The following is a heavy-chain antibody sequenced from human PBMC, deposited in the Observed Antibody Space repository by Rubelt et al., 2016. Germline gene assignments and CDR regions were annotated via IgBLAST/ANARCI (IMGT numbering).Heavy chain of an antibody. D-gene: IGHD1-26*01. CDR1: GCSFTSYW. Sequence: EVQLVQSGAEVKKPGESLKISCKGSGCSFTSYWIGWVRQMPGKGLEWMGIIYPGDSDTRYSPSFQGQVNTPREKSISTASLQWSSLKASDTAMYYCARHGQVQSGDAFDIWGQGTMVTVSS. CDR3: ARHGQVQSGDAFDI. CDR2: IYPGDSDT. J-gene: IGHJ3*02. V-gene: IGHV5-51*01.